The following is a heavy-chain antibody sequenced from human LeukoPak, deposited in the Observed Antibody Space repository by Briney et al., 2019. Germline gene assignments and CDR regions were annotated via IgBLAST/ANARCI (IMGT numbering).Heavy chain of an antibody. V-gene: IGHV3-23*01. Sequence: LSGGSLRLSCAASGFTFAKFAMRWVRQAPGKGLEWVSAIGTGAGAVSLYTDSVKGRFTISRYNSENTLYLQMSSLSAEVTAIYYCVRDFSCSGGSCPLFDSWGQGTLVSVTS. CDR1: GFTFAKFA. D-gene: IGHD2-15*01. CDR3: VRDFSCSGGSCPLFDS. J-gene: IGHJ4*02. CDR2: IGTGAGAVS.